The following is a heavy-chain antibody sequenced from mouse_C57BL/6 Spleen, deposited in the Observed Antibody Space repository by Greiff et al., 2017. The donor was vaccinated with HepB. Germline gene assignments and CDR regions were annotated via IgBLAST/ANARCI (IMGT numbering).Heavy chain of an antibody. Sequence: QVQLKESGPGLVQPSQSLSITCTVSGFSLTSYGVHWVRQSPGKGLEWLGVIWSGGSTDYNAAFISRLSISKDNSKSQVFFKMNSLQADDTAIYYCARSEKLGYWYFDVWGTGTTVTVSS. V-gene: IGHV2-2*01. D-gene: IGHD4-1*01. J-gene: IGHJ1*03. CDR3: ARSEKLGYWYFDV. CDR2: IWSGGST. CDR1: GFSLTSYG.